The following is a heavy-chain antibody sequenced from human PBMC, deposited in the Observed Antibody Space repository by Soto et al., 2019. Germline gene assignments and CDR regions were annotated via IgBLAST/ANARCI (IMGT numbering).Heavy chain of an antibody. Sequence: GGSLRLSCAASGFSFSTYGMHWVRQAPGKGLEWVAVISFDGNNKYYADSVKGRFTISRDNSKNTLYLQLNTLRPEDTAVYYCAKESITSSWIDCWGQGTLVTVSS. CDR3: AKESITSSWIDC. D-gene: IGHD6-13*01. CDR2: ISFDGNNK. CDR1: GFSFSTYG. J-gene: IGHJ4*02. V-gene: IGHV3-30*18.